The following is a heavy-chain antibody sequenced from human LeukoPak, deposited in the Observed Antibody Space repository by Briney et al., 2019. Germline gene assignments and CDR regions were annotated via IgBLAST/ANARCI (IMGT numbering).Heavy chain of an antibody. D-gene: IGHD1-1*01. CDR3: ARRSKLEPFFDY. Sequence: ASVKVSCKASGYTFTNYGISWVRQGPGQGLVWMGWISAYNGNTNYAQKLQGRVTMTTDTSTSTAYMELRSLRSDDTAVYYCARRSKLEPFFDYWGQGTLVTVSS. V-gene: IGHV1-18*01. CDR2: ISAYNGNT. J-gene: IGHJ4*02. CDR1: GYTFTNYG.